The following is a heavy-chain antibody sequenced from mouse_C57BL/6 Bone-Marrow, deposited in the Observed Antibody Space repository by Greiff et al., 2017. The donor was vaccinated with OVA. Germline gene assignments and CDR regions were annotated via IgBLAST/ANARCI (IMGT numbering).Heavy chain of an antibody. Sequence: VQLQQSGPGLVQPSQSLSITCTASGFSLTSYGVHWVRQSPGKGLEWLGVIWSGGSTDYNAAFISRLSISKDNSKSQVFFKMNSLQADDTAIYYCARIDSWFAYWGQGTLVTVSA. CDR2: IWSGGST. CDR3: ARIDSWFAY. CDR1: GFSLTSYG. V-gene: IGHV2-2*01. J-gene: IGHJ3*01.